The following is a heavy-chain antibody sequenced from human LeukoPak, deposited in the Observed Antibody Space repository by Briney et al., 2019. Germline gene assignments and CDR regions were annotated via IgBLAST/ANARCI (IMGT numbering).Heavy chain of an antibody. CDR2: ISGSRSYI. V-gene: IGHV3-21*01. Sequence: GGSLRLSCAASGFTFSYYSMSWVRQAPGKGLEWVSSISGSRSYIYYADSLKGRFTISRDNAKNSLYLQMNSLRAEDTAVYYCARDLYYYDSSDSFVWGQGTLVTVSS. CDR1: GFTFSYYS. CDR3: ARDLYYYDSSDSFV. D-gene: IGHD3-22*01. J-gene: IGHJ4*02.